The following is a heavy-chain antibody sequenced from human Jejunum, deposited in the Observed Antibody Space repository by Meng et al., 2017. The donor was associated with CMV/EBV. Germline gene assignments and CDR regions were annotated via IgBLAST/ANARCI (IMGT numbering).Heavy chain of an antibody. D-gene: IGHD1-26*01. CDR3: ARVFKGGNYFDY. CDR1: GFTISNYM. V-gene: IGHV3-21*01. J-gene: IGHJ4*02. Sequence: CAASGFTISNYMMSWVRQAPGKGLEWVSSISISSFMYYADSVKGRFTISRDNAKNSLYLQMNSLRAEDTAVYYCARVFKGGNYFDYWGQGTQVTVSS. CDR2: ISISSFM.